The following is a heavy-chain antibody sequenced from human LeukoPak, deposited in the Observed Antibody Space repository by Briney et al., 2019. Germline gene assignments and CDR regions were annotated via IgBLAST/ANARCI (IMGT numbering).Heavy chain of an antibody. Sequence: PSETLSLTCTVSGGSISSSSYYWGWIRQPPGKGLEWIGYIYDGGSTNYNPSLKSRVTISVDTSKNKFSLKLSSVTAADTAVYYCARGGSYLGHCDYWGQGSLVTVSS. D-gene: IGHD1-26*01. V-gene: IGHV4-61*05. J-gene: IGHJ4*02. CDR3: ARGGSYLGHCDY. CDR1: GGSISSSSYY. CDR2: IYDGGST.